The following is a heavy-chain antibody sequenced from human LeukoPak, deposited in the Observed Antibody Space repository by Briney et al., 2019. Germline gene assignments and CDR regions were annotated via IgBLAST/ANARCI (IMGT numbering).Heavy chain of an antibody. J-gene: IGHJ4*02. CDR3: ARHNRVNSTQAHYFDY. CDR1: GGSISSYY. CDR2: VYYSGIT. D-gene: IGHD2/OR15-2a*01. Sequence: SETLSLTCAVSGGSISSYYWSWLRQPPAKGLDWIGYVYYSGITTYNPSLKSRVTISVDTSKNQFSLKLTSVTAADTAVYYCARHNRVNSTQAHYFDYWGQGTLVTVS. V-gene: IGHV4-59*08.